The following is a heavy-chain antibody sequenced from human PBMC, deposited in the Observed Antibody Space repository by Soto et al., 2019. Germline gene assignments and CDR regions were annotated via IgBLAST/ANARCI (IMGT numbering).Heavy chain of an antibody. CDR1: GDSITNYF. J-gene: IGHJ4*02. V-gene: IGHV4-59*01. D-gene: IGHD5-18*01. CDR3: ARDNGYSYGYTLDH. CDR2: IYYNGST. Sequence: SETLSLTCTVSGDSITNYFWTWIRQPPGKALGWVGFIYYNGSTQYNPSLKSRVAMSVDTSKNQFSLKLSSVTAADTAVYYCARDNGYSYGYTLDHWGQGTLVTVSS.